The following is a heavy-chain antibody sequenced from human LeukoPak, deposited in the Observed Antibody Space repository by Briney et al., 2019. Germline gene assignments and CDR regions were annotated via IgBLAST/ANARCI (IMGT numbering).Heavy chain of an antibody. V-gene: IGHV3-33*01. Sequence: PGRSLRLSCAASGFTFSSYGMHWVRQAPGKGLEWVAVIWYDGSNKYYADSVKGRFTISRDNSKNTLYLQMSSLRAEDTAVYYCARGPWGTLYGMDVWGQGTTVTVSS. D-gene: IGHD3-16*01. CDR3: ARGPWGTLYGMDV. J-gene: IGHJ6*02. CDR2: IWYDGSNK. CDR1: GFTFSSYG.